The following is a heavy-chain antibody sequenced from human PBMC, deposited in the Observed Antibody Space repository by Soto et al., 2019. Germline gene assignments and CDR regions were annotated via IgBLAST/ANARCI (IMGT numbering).Heavy chain of an antibody. CDR3: ARGGGVGVAGSAAFEM. CDR2: INPATGAA. J-gene: IGHJ3*02. Sequence: QLHLVQSGAVVKKPGASVTVSCSASGYPVTAYYMHWVRQAPGRGLEWMGGINPATGAAKYTQTVKGRATMTRKTSTSTVFVELSGLTSEDPAVFYCARGGGVGVAGSAAFEMWGQGTLVTVSS. V-gene: IGHV1-46*01. D-gene: IGHD3-3*01. CDR1: GYPVTAYY.